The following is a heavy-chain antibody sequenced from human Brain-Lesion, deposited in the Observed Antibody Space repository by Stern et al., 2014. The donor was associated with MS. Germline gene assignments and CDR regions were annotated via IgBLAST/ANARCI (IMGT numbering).Heavy chain of an antibody. D-gene: IGHD2-8*01. J-gene: IGHJ5*02. Sequence: VQLLESGPGLVKPSQTLSLTCTVSGGSISSGGYYWSWIRQHTGKGLEWIGDLHYSGSTYYNSALKSRVTISRDTSKNQFSLNLNSVTAADTAVYYCARVGVYVQTGWFDPWGQGALVTVSS. CDR1: GGSISSGGYY. CDR2: LHYSGST. V-gene: IGHV4-31*03. CDR3: ARVGVYVQTGWFDP.